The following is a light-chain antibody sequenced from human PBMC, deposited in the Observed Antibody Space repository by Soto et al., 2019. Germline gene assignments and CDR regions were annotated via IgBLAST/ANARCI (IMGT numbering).Light chain of an antibody. CDR2: AAS. V-gene: IGKV1-39*01. CDR3: QQTYSTPGT. CDR1: RTISSY. Sequence: DIQMTQSPSSLSASVGDRVTITCRASRTISSYLKWYQQKPGKAPNLLIYAASNLQGGVPSRFSGSGSGTDFTLTISSLHSEDFATYYCQQTYSTPGTFGQGTKVDIK. J-gene: IGKJ1*01.